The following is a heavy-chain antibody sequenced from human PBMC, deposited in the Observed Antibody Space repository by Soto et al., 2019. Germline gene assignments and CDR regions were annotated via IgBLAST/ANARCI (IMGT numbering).Heavy chain of an antibody. J-gene: IGHJ6*02. CDR2: ISYDGSNE. Sequence: QVQLVESGGGVVQPGGSLRLSCAASGFTFGNYGMHWVRQAPGKGLEWVAIISYDGSNEYYADSVKGRFTISRDNSKNTLYLQMNSLRTEDTAMYHCAKDHVTEDVYYYYGLDVWGQGTTVTVSS. CDR1: GFTFGNYG. CDR3: AKDHVTEDVYYYYGLDV. V-gene: IGHV3-30*18. D-gene: IGHD3-16*01.